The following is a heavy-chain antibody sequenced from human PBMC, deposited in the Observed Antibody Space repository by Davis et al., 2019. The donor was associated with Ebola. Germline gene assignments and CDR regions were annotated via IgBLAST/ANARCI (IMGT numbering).Heavy chain of an antibody. V-gene: IGHV3-48*02. CDR1: GFTFSSYS. CDR3: ARLPHPEVYYYYMDV. CDR2: ISSSSSTI. Sequence: PGGSLRLSCAASGFTFSSYSMNWVRQAPGKGLEWVSYISSSSSTIYYADSVKGRFTISRDNAKNSLYLQMNSLRDEDTAVYYCARLPHPEVYYYYMDVWGKGTTVTVSS. J-gene: IGHJ6*03.